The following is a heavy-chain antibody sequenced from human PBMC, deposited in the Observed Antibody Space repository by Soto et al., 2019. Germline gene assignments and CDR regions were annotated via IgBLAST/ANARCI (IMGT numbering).Heavy chain of an antibody. V-gene: IGHV4-4*07. CDR2: FSLSGTT. J-gene: IGHJ4*02. CDR3: SRHYTIFGVVIC. D-gene: IGHD3-3*01. Sequence: SETLSLTCTVSVASITGSSYWSWIRQPAGKGLEWIGRFSLSGTTNYNPSLRSRVTMSADVSKNQFSLKLSSVTAADTAVYYCSRHYTIFGVVICWGQGTLGTGS. CDR1: VASITGSSY.